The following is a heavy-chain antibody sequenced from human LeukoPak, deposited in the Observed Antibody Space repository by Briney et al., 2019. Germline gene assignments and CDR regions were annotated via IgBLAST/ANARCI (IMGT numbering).Heavy chain of an antibody. J-gene: IGHJ4*02. V-gene: IGHV3-21*01. CDR3: ARDIYCSGGSCLN. D-gene: IGHD2-15*01. CDR1: GFTFSSYS. CDR2: ISSSSSYI. Sequence: GGSLRLSCAASGFTFSSYSMNWVRQAPGKGLEWVSSISSSSSYIYYADSVKGRFTISRDNAKNSLYLQMNSLRAEDTAVHYCARDIYCSGGSCLNWGQGTLVTVSS.